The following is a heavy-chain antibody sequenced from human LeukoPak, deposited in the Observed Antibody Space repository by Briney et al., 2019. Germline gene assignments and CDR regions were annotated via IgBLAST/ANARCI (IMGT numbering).Heavy chain of an antibody. CDR1: VGSISSSSYY. Sequence: SETLSLTCTVSVGSISSSSYYWGWIRQPPGEGLGWLGSIYYSGSTYYNPSLKSRVTISVDTSKNPFSLKLSSVTAADTTVYYCASVMLGIVGATIGYFDYWGQGTLVTVSS. CDR2: IYYSGST. D-gene: IGHD1-26*01. V-gene: IGHV4-39*01. J-gene: IGHJ4*02. CDR3: ASVMLGIVGATIGYFDY.